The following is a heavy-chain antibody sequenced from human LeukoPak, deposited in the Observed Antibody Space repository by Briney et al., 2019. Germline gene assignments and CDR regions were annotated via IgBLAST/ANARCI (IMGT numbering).Heavy chain of an antibody. J-gene: IGHJ4*02. CDR3: GKTTVGYSSGRYPGWPVDY. CDR1: GFIFNNYA. CDR2: IFGSGGSA. D-gene: IGHD2-15*01. V-gene: IGHV3-23*01. Sequence: GGTLRLSCAASGFIFNNYAMYWVRHAPGKGLEWISGIFGSGGSAHYADSVKGRFTISRDNSKNTVYLQLDSLRVEDKAVYYCGKTTVGYSSGRYPGWPVDYWGQGALVTVSS.